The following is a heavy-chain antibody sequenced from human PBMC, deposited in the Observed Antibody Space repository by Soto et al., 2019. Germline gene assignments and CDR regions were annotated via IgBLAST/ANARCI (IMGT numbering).Heavy chain of an antibody. J-gene: IGHJ5*02. CDR3: ARAGAAARRGGRYWFDP. CDR1: GGSFSGYY. CDR2: INHSGST. V-gene: IGHV4-34*01. D-gene: IGHD6-6*01. Sequence: SETLSLTCAVYGGSFSGYYWSWIRQPPGKGLEWIGEINHSGSTNYNPSLKSRVTISVDTSKNQFSLKLSSVTAADTAVYYCARAGAAARRGGRYWFDPWGQGTLVTVSS.